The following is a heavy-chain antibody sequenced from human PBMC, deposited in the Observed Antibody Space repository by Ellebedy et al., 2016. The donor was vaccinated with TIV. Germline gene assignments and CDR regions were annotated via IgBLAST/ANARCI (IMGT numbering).Heavy chain of an antibody. D-gene: IGHD5/OR15-5a*01. CDR2: IYPGDSVT. V-gene: IGHV5-51*01. CDR1: GYSFTTNW. J-gene: IGHJ4*02. Sequence: GESLKISCKASGYSFTTNWIGGVRQLPGKGLEWLGNIYPGDSVTAFSPSFQGQVTISADKSINTAYLQWNSLKAPDTAMYYCARWPGVHGAFAYWGQGILVTVSS. CDR3: ARWPGVHGAFAY.